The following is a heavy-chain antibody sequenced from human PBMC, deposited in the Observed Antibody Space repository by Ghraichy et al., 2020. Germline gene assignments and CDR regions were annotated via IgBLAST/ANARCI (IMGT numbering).Heavy chain of an antibody. D-gene: IGHD5-18*01. CDR3: ATDGGYSYGPRCFDY. CDR1: GYTLTELS. CDR2: FDPEDGET. J-gene: IGHJ4*02. V-gene: IGHV1-24*01. Sequence: SVKVSCKVSGYTLTELSMHWVRQAPGKGLEWMGGFDPEDGETIYAQKFQGRVTMTEDTSTDTAYMELSSLRSEDTAVYYCATDGGYSYGPRCFDYWGQGTLVTVSS.